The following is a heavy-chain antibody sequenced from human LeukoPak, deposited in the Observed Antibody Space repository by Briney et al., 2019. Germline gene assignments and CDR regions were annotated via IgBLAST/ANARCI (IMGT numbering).Heavy chain of an antibody. CDR1: GFTFSSYG. D-gene: IGHD3-10*01. V-gene: IGHV3-30*02. CDR3: AKELLWFGEPIATGNFDY. CDR2: IRYDGSNK. Sequence: PGGSLKLSCAASGFTFSSYGMHWVRQAPGKGLEWVAFIRYDGSNKYYADSVKGRFTISRDNSKNTLYLQMNSLRAEDTAVYYCAKELLWFGEPIATGNFDYWGQGTLVTVSS. J-gene: IGHJ4*02.